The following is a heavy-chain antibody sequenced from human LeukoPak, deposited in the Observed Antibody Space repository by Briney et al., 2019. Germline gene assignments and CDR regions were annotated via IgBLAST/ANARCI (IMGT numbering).Heavy chain of an antibody. J-gene: IGHJ4*02. CDR1: GGSISSSNW. CDR2: IYHSGST. D-gene: IGHD3-22*01. CDR3: ARHDSSGYDYFDY. Sequence: SETLSLTCAVSGGSISSSNWWSWVRQPPGKGLEWIGEIYHSGSTNYNPSLKSRVTISVDTSKNQFSLKLSSVTAADTAVYYCARHDSSGYDYFDYWGQGTLVTVSS. V-gene: IGHV4-4*02.